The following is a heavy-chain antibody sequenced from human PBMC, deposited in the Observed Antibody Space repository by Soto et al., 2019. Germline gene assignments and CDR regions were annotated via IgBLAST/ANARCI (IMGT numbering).Heavy chain of an antibody. J-gene: IGHJ4*02. CDR2: ISSSGTTE. CDR1: GFTFSGYY. V-gene: IGHV3-11*01. D-gene: IGHD6-19*01. Sequence: QVQLVESGGGVVKPGGSLRLSCAASGFTFSGYYMRWIRQAPGKGLEWISYISSSGTTEYYADSVKGRFTVSRDNAKNALYLQVNSLRAEDTAVYYCARDRGAVVGQYFDYWGQGTLVTVSS. CDR3: ARDRGAVVGQYFDY.